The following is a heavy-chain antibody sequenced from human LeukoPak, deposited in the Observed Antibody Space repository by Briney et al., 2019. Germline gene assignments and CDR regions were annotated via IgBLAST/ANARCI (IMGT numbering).Heavy chain of an antibody. J-gene: IGHJ4*02. D-gene: IGHD6-13*01. Sequence: PGGSLRLSCAASGFTFSSYEMNWVRQAPGKGLEWVSYISSSGSTIYYADSVKGRFTISRDNAKNSLYLQMNSLGAEDTAVYYCARDQAAAGRNWGQGTLVTVSS. CDR2: ISSSGSTI. V-gene: IGHV3-48*03. CDR3: ARDQAAAGRN. CDR1: GFTFSSYE.